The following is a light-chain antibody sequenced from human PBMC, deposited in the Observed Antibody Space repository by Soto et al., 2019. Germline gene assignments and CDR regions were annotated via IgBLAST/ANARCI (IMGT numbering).Light chain of an antibody. Sequence: QSALTQPRSVSGSPGQSVTISCTGSSSDVGAYNFASWYQQHPGAAPKLLIHDVNKRPPGVPDRFSGSKSGNTASLTISGLQAEDEADYYCCSYAGNFLYVFGTGTKVTV. CDR1: SSDVGAYNF. CDR3: CSYAGNFLYV. CDR2: DVN. V-gene: IGLV2-11*01. J-gene: IGLJ1*01.